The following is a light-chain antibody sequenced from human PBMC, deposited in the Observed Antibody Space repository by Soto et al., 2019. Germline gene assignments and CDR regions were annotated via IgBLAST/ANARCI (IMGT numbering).Light chain of an antibody. CDR1: QTVRNNY. J-gene: IGKJ1*01. CDR2: GAS. V-gene: IGKV3-20*01. Sequence: EFVFTQSPGTLSLSPGERATLSCRASQTVRNNYLAWYQQKPGQAPRLLIYGASNRATGIPDRFSGSGSGTDSTLTISRLEPEDFAVYYCQQYGSSGTFGQGTKVDIK. CDR3: QQYGSSGT.